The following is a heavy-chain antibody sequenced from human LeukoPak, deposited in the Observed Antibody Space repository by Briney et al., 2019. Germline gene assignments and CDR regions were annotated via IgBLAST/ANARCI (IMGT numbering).Heavy chain of an antibody. J-gene: IGHJ4*02. Sequence: GGSLRLSCAASGFTFRSYWMSWVRQAPGKGLEWLGHINQEASRTDHADSVKGRFTISRDNSRNLLYLHMSSLRAEDTAVYYGTKYLSRPFASGGKGTLVSVSS. D-gene: IGHD2/OR15-2a*01. CDR2: INQEASRT. V-gene: IGHV3-7*01. CDR1: GFTFRSYW. CDR3: TKYLSRPFAS.